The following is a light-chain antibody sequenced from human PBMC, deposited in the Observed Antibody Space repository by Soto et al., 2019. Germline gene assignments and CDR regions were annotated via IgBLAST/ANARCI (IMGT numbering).Light chain of an antibody. CDR1: NIGSKS. J-gene: IGLJ2*01. CDR3: QVWDSISDHPGVV. V-gene: IGLV3-21*04. CDR2: YDS. Sequence: SYELTQPPSVSVAPGKTARITCGGTNIGSKSVHWYQQKPGQAPVLVIYYDSDRPSGIPERFSGSNSGNTATLTISRVEAGDEADYYCQVWDSISDHPGVVFGGGTQLTVL.